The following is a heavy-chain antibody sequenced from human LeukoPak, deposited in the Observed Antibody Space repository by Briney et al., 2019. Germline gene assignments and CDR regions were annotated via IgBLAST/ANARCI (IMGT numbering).Heavy chain of an antibody. CDR1: GFTFSSYE. Sequence: PGGSLRLSCAASGFTFSSYEMNWVRQAPGKGLEWVSYISSSGSTIYYAGSVKGRFTISRDNAKNSLYLQMNSLRAEDTAVYYCARENDYYDSSGSHAPGMDVWGQGTTVTVSS. V-gene: IGHV3-48*03. D-gene: IGHD3-22*01. CDR2: ISSSGSTI. CDR3: ARENDYYDSSGSHAPGMDV. J-gene: IGHJ6*02.